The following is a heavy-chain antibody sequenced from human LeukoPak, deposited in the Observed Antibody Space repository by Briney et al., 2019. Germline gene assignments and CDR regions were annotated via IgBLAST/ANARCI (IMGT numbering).Heavy chain of an antibody. V-gene: IGHV4-34*01. CDR2: INHSGST. J-gene: IGHJ6*02. D-gene: IGHD6-19*01. CDR1: GGPFSGYY. Sequence: PSETLSLTCAVYGGPFSGYYWSWTRQPPGKGLEWIGEINHSGSTNYNPSLKSRVTISVDTSKNQFSLKLSSVAAADTAVYYCARGRIGSGWYNYYYYGMDVWGQGTTVTVSS. CDR3: ARGRIGSGWYNYYYYGMDV.